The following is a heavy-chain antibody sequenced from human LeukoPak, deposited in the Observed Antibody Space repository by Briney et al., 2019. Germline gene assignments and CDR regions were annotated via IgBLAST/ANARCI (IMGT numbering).Heavy chain of an antibody. D-gene: IGHD3-22*01. CDR3: AKDGYYDSSGYPFDY. CDR1: GFTFSSYG. Sequence: PGGSLRLSCAASGFTFSSYGMHWVRQAPGKGLEWVAVIWYDGSNKYYADSVKGRFTISRDNSKNTLYLQMNSLRAEDTAAYYCAKDGYYDSSGYPFDYWGQGTLVTVSS. J-gene: IGHJ4*02. V-gene: IGHV3-33*06. CDR2: IWYDGSNK.